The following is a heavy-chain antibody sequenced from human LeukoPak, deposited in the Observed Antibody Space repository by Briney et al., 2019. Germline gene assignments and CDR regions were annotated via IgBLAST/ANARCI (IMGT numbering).Heavy chain of an antibody. CDR2: ISSSSSYI. CDR1: GFTFSSYS. Sequence: EGSLRLSCAASGFTFSSYSMNWVRQAPGKGLEWVSSISSSSSYIYYADSVKGRFTISRDNAKNSLYLQMNSLRAEDTAVYYCARETNVDTAMVPWGQGTLVTVSS. V-gene: IGHV3-21*01. D-gene: IGHD5-18*01. CDR3: ARETNVDTAMVP. J-gene: IGHJ5*02.